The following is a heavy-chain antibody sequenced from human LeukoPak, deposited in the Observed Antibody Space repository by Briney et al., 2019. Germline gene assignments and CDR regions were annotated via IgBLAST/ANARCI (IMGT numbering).Heavy chain of an antibody. V-gene: IGHV5-51*01. J-gene: IGHJ4*02. CDR2: IWTGVSDT. D-gene: IGHD2-8*01. CDR1: GYDFTSYW. CDR3: ARHDVNGGLDY. Sequence: GESLKISCKASGYDFTSYWIGWVRQVPGKGLEWMGIIWTGVSDTRHSPSFQGQVTISADKSISTAYLQWSSLKASDTAMYYCARHDVNGGLDYWGQGTLVTVSS.